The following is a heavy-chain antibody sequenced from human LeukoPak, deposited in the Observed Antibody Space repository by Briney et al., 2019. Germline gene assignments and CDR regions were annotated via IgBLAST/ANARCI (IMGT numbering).Heavy chain of an antibody. CDR2: INEDGSEK. V-gene: IGHV3-7*01. CDR3: TRGDSSSKIDY. CDR1: GFTFNSCW. Sequence: QPGGSLRLSCAASGFTFNSCWMSWVRQAPGKGLEWTANINEDGSEKHYVDSVEGRLTISRDNAKNSLYLQMNSLRVEDTALYYCTRGDSSSKIDYWGQGILVIVSS. J-gene: IGHJ4*02. D-gene: IGHD6-6*01.